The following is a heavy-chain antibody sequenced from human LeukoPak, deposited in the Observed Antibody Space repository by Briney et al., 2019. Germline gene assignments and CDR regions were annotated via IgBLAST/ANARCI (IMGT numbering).Heavy chain of an antibody. CDR2: IYPSGST. J-gene: IGHJ4*02. CDR3: ARADYGSGKAGF. D-gene: IGHD3-10*01. CDR1: GGSISSGSYF. Sequence: SETLSLTCVVSGGSISSGSYFWNWIRQPPGKGLEWIWYIYPSGSTYYNPSLKSRVTLSVDVSKNQFSLNLNSVPAADPAVYYCARADYGSGKAGFWGQGTLVTVSS. V-gene: IGHV4-30-2*01.